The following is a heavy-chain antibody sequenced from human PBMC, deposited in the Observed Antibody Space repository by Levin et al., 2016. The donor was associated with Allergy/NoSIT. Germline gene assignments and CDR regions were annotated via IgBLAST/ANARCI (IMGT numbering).Heavy chain of an antibody. D-gene: IGHD6-13*01. V-gene: IGHV3-23*01. J-gene: IGHJ4*02. Sequence: VRQAPGKGLEWVSAISGSGGSTYYADSVKGRFTISRDNSKNTLYLQMNSLRAEDTAVYYCAKGRLTAAGLFDYWGQGTLVTVSS. CDR2: ISGSGGST. CDR3: AKGRLTAAGLFDY.